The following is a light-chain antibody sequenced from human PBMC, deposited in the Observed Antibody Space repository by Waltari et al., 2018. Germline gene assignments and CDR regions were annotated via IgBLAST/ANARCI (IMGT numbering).Light chain of an antibody. V-gene: IGLV1-40*01. J-gene: IGLJ2*01. Sequence: QSGLTQPPSVSGAPGQRVTIPCTGSSPNIGPGSDVRWYQLLPGTAPQLLIYGNSNRPSGVPDRFSGSKSGTSASLAITGLQAEDEAGYYCQSYDSSLSGSVFGGGTKLTVL. CDR2: GNS. CDR3: QSYDSSLSGSV. CDR1: SPNIGPGSD.